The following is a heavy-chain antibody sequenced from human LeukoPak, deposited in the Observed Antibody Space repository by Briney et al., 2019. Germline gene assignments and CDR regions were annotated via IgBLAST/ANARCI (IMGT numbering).Heavy chain of an antibody. CDR2: IYYSGST. CDR1: GGSISSSSYY. D-gene: IGHD5-12*01. CDR3: ARVSGYDWESSFDY. J-gene: IGHJ4*02. Sequence: SETLSLTCTVSGGSISSSSYYWGWIRQPPGKGLEWIGSIYYSGSTYYNPSLKSRVTISVDTSKNQFSLKLSSVTAADTAVYYCARVSGYDWESSFDYWGQGTLVTVSS. V-gene: IGHV4-39*07.